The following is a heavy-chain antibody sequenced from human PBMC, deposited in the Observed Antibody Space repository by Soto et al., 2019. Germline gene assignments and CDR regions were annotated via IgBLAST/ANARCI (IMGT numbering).Heavy chain of an antibody. CDR3: ARGWTAVGDSDVFDN. J-gene: IGHJ3*02. V-gene: IGHV3-74*01. D-gene: IGHD2-21*02. CDR2: IHGDGSDT. Sequence: GSLRLSCAASGFTFSRYWMHWFRQFPGKGLVWVSRIHGDGSDTSYADSVRGRFTISRDNAKNTLYLQMNTLKVEDTAVYYCARGWTAVGDSDVFDNWGQGTIFTVSS. CDR1: GFTFSRYW.